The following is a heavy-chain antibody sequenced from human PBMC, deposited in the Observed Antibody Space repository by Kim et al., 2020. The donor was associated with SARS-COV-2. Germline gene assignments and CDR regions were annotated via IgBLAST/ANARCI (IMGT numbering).Heavy chain of an antibody. D-gene: IGHD2-15*01. CDR3: AKAGYCSGGSCYSCWFDP. V-gene: IGHV3-23*01. J-gene: IGHJ5*02. CDR1: GFTFSSYA. CDR2: ISGSGGST. Sequence: GGSLRLSCAASGFTFSSYAMSWVRQAPGKGLEWVSAISGSGGSTYYADSVKGRFTISRDNSKNTLYLQMNSLRAEDTAVYYCAKAGYCSGGSCYSCWFDPWGQGTLVTVSS.